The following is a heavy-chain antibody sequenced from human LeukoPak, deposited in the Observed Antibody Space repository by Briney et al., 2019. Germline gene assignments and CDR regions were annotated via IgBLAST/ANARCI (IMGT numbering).Heavy chain of an antibody. J-gene: IGHJ4*01. CDR1: GYTFTGHH. CDR2: IDPNSGGT. CDR3: AKWRGYSSGWSGPFDD. Sequence: GASVKVSWKASGYTFTGHHMHWVRQAPGQGLEWMGWIDPNSGGTNYAQKFQGRVTVTRDTSISTAYMELSRLKSDDTAVYYCAKWRGYSSGWSGPFDDWGQGTLVTVSS. V-gene: IGHV1-2*02. D-gene: IGHD6-19*01.